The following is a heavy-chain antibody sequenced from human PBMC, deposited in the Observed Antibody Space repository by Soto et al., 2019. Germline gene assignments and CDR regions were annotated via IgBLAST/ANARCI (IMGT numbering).Heavy chain of an antibody. CDR3: ARDPSGSYLDP. V-gene: IGHV4-61*08. D-gene: IGHD1-26*01. J-gene: IGHJ5*02. CDR2: IYYSGST. Sequence: PSETLSLTCTVSGGSISSGGYYWSWIRQPPGKGLEWIGYIYYSGSTNYNPSLKSRVTISVDTSKNQFSLKLSSVTAADTAVYYCARDPSGSYLDPWGQGTLVTVSS. CDR1: GGSISSGGYY.